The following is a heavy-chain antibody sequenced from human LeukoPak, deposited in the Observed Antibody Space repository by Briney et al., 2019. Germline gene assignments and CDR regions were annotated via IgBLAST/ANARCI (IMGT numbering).Heavy chain of an antibody. CDR1: GYTFTSYG. D-gene: IGHD5-24*01. CDR2: INAYNGKT. CDR3: ARGWLQACYDY. J-gene: IGHJ4*02. Sequence: ASVKVSFKASGYTFTSYGMSWVRQAPGQGGEGMGWINAYNGKTNYAQTLQGRVTMTTDTSTSTAYMELRSLRSDDTAVYYCARGWLQACYDYWGQGTLVTVSS. V-gene: IGHV1-18*01.